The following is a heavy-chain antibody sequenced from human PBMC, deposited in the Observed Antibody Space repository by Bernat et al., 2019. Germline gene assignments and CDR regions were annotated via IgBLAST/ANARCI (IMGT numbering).Heavy chain of an antibody. CDR1: GFTFTCCS. J-gene: IGHJ4*02. CDR3: ARGSGNYGHYYFDS. D-gene: IGHD3-10*01. Sequence: EVQLVESGGGLVKPGGSLTLSCAASGFTFTCCSMNWVRQAPGKGLEWVSSISSSGTYIYYAGSVKGRFTSSRDNARNSLYLQMNGLRADDTAVYYCARGSGNYGHYYFDSWGQGTLVTVSS. CDR2: ISSSGTYI. V-gene: IGHV3-21*01.